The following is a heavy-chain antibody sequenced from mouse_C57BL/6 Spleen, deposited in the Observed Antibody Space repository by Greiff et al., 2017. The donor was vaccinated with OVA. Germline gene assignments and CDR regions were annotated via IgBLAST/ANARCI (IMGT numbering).Heavy chain of an antibody. J-gene: IGHJ4*01. CDR3: ARYDGGYGAMDY. Sequence: VKLQQSGAELVKPGASVKISCKASGYAFSSYWMNWVKQRPGKGLEWIGQIYPGDGDTNYNGKFKGKATLTADKSSSTAYMQLSSLTSEDSAVYFCARYDGGYGAMDYWGQGTSVTVSS. D-gene: IGHD2-2*01. CDR2: IYPGDGDT. CDR1: GYAFSSYW. V-gene: IGHV1-80*01.